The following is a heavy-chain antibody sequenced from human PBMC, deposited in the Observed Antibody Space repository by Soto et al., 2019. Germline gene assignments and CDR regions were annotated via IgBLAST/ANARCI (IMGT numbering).Heavy chain of an antibody. V-gene: IGHV1-2*02. CDR1: GYTFTGYY. D-gene: IGHD3-3*01. J-gene: IGHJ2*01. Sequence: QVQLVQSGAEVKKPGASVKVSCKASGYTFTGYYMHWVRQAPGQGLEWMGWINPNRGGTNYAQKFQRGVTMDRDTSNSTAYMELSRLRSDDTAVYYCARGGGNYDFCSGYYGGEGWYFDLWGRGTLVTVSS. CDR2: INPNRGGT. CDR3: ARGGGNYDFCSGYYGGEGWYFDL.